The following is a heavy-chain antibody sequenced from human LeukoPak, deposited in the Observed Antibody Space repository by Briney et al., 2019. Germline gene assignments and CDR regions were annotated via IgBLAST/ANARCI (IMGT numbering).Heavy chain of an antibody. D-gene: IGHD3-22*01. Sequence: PGGSLRLSCAASGFTFSSYAMHWVRQAPGKGLEWVAVISYDGSNKYYADSVKGRFTISRDNSKNTLYLQMNSLRAEDTAVYYCARGVYYYDSSGPPDYWGQGTLVTVSS. CDR2: ISYDGSNK. CDR1: GFTFSSYA. V-gene: IGHV3-30*04. J-gene: IGHJ4*02. CDR3: ARGVYYYDSSGPPDY.